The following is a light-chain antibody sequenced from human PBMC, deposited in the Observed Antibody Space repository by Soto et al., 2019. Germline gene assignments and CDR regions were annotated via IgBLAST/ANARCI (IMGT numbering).Light chain of an antibody. V-gene: IGLV1-40*01. CDR3: KSYDSRLTGSYV. Sequence: QSVLTQPPSVSGAPGQRVTISCTGRKSNIGAGFAVHWYQHIPGAAPRLLIYDNTDRPSGVPDRFSASTSGTSASLTINGLQAEDEGDHHCKSYDSRLTGSYVFGTGTKVTVL. CDR1: KSNIGAGFA. CDR2: DNT. J-gene: IGLJ1*01.